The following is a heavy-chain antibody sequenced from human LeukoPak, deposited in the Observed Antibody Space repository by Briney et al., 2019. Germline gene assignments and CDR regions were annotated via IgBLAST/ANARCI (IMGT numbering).Heavy chain of an antibody. D-gene: IGHD3-22*01. CDR3: ARDGYYDSSGYYPIDY. CDR2: IYYSGST. J-gene: IGHJ4*02. CDR1: GGSISSYY. Sequence: SETLSLTCTVSGGSISSYYWSWIRQPPGKGLERIGYIYYSGSTNYNPSLKSRVTISVDTSKNQFSLKLSSVTAADTAVYYCARDGYYDSSGYYPIDYWGQGTPVTVSS. V-gene: IGHV4-59*01.